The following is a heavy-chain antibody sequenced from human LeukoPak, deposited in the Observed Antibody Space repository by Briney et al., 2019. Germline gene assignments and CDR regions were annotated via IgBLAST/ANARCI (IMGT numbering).Heavy chain of an antibody. J-gene: IGHJ4*02. CDR1: GFTFSTFA. Sequence: GGSLRLSCAASGFTFSTFAMIWVRQPPGKGLEWVSSIFPSGGEVHYADSVRGRFTISRGNSKNAVYLQMNSLRAEDTAVYYCARDSYGDANFDSWGQGTLVTVSS. CDR2: IFPSGGEV. V-gene: IGHV3-23*01. D-gene: IGHD4-17*01. CDR3: ARDSYGDANFDS.